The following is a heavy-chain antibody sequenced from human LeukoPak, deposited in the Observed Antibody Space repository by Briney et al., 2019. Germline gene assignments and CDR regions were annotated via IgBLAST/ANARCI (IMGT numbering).Heavy chain of an antibody. V-gene: IGHV4-39*01. CDR1: GGSISSSSYN. CDR2: VYYSGGA. D-gene: IGHD1-26*01. Sequence: SETLSLTCNVSGGSISSSSYNWGWIRQPPGKPLEWIGSVYYSGGAYYNPSLKSRVTISVDTSKNQFSLILNSVTAADTAVYYCARRHCGSYYGKHWFDPWGQGTLVTVSS. CDR3: ARRHCGSYYGKHWFDP. J-gene: IGHJ5*02.